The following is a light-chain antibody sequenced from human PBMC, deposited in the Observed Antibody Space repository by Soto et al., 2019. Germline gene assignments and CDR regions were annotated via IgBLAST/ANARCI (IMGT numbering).Light chain of an antibody. CDR1: SSDVGGYNY. CDR3: SSYTRSSTPLV. CDR2: DVT. Sequence: QSALTQPASVSGSPGQSITISCTGTSSDVGGYNYVSWYQQHPGKAPKLMIYDVTNRPSGVSNRFSGSKSGNTASLTISGLQAEDEADYYCSSYTRSSTPLVFGGGTKRTVL. V-gene: IGLV2-14*01. J-gene: IGLJ3*02.